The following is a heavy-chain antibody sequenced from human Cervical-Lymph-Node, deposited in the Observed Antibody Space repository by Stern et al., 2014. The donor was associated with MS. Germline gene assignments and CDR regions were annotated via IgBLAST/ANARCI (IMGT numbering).Heavy chain of an antibody. CDR2: IYSTGRV. CDR3: AREWIYEVSWFDS. J-gene: IGHJ5*01. CDR1: GGSISSGSHY. Sequence: QVQLQESGPGLVKPSQTLSLTCTVSGGSISSGSHYWSWIRQPAGKGLEWVGRIYSTGRVDYNPSFTGRVTMSVDTSKDQFSLELRSVTAADTAMYYCAREWIYEVSWFDSWGQGSLVIVSS. D-gene: IGHD5/OR15-5a*01. V-gene: IGHV4-61*02.